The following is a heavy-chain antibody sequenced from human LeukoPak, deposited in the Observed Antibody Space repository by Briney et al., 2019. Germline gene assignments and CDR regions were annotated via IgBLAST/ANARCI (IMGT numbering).Heavy chain of an antibody. D-gene: IGHD2-15*01. CDR1: GFTFSSYA. J-gene: IGHJ4*02. CDR3: AKCPYWALAGVFDY. Sequence: GGSLRLSCAASGFTFSSYAMSWVRQAPGEGLEWVSYISSSSSTIYYADSVKGRFTISRDNSKNTLYLQMNSLRAEDTAVYYCAKCPYWALAGVFDYWGQGTLVTVSS. V-gene: IGHV3-23*01. CDR2: ISSSSSTI.